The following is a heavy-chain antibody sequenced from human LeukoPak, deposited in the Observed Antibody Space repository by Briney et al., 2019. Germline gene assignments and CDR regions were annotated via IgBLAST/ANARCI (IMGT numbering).Heavy chain of an antibody. CDR2: ISSSSSYI. D-gene: IGHD6-13*01. Sequence: GGSLRLSCAASGFTFSSYSMNWVRHAPGKGMEWVSSISSSSSYIYYADSVKGRFTISRDNAKNSLYLQMNSLKPEDTAVYYCARVAEAAAFDSWGQGTLVTVSS. CDR1: GFTFSSYS. J-gene: IGHJ4*02. CDR3: ARVAEAAAFDS. V-gene: IGHV3-21*06.